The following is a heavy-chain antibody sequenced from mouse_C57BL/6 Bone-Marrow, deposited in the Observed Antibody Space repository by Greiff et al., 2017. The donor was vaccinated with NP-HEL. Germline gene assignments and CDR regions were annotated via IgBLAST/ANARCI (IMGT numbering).Heavy chain of an antibody. Sequence: VQLQQSGPELVKPGASVKISCKASGYAFSSSWMNWVKQRPGKGLEWIGRIYPGDGDTNYNGKFKGKATLTADKSSSTAYMQLSSLTSEDAEVYFYASYITTVGAMDYWGKGTSVTVSS. CDR2: IYPGDGDT. D-gene: IGHD1-1*01. CDR3: ASYITTVGAMDY. CDR1: GYAFSSSW. V-gene: IGHV1-82*01. J-gene: IGHJ4*01.